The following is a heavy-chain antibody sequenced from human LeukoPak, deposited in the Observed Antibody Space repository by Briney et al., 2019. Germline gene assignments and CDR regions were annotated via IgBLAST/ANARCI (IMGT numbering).Heavy chain of an antibody. CDR1: GGSIRSGSHY. D-gene: IGHD3-22*01. CDR2: IYYSGST. CDR3: AKRDDSGGNLVDL. Sequence: SETLSLTCTVSGGSIRSGSHYWVWIRQPPGKGLEWIGSIYYSGSTYYNSSLENRVTISIDTSKNHFSLRLRSLSAAHTSVYYCAKRDDSGGNLVDLWGQGTLVTVSS. J-gene: IGHJ4*02. V-gene: IGHV4-39*02.